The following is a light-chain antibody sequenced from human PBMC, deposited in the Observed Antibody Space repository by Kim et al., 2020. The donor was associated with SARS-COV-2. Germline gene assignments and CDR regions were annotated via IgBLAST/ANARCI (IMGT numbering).Light chain of an antibody. V-gene: IGLV3-1*01. CDR3: QAWDSSTVV. Sequence: SYELTQPPSVSASPGQTASITCSGDKLGDKYACWYQQKPGQSPVLVIYQDSKRPSGIPERFSGSNSGNTATLTISGTKAMDEADYYCQAWDSSTVVFGGG. J-gene: IGLJ2*01. CDR2: QDS. CDR1: KLGDKY.